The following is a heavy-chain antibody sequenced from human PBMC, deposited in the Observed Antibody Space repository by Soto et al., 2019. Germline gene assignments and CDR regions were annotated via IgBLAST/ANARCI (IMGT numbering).Heavy chain of an antibody. D-gene: IGHD2-8*02. Sequence: QVQLQQWGAGLLKPSETLSLTCAVYGGSFSGYYWTWIRQPPGTGLEWIGEINHSGSTNYNPSLKSRVTISVDTSKNQLSPKLTSVTAADTAVYYCARDKITGLFDYWGQGTLVTVSS. J-gene: IGHJ4*02. CDR1: GGSFSGYY. V-gene: IGHV4-34*01. CDR3: ARDKITGLFDY. CDR2: INHSGST.